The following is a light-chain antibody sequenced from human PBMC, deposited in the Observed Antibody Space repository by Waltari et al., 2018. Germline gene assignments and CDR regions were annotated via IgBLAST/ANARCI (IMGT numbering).Light chain of an antibody. CDR1: RSDVVGYDY. J-gene: IGLJ1*01. V-gene: IGLV2-8*01. CDR3: SSYAGSKGYV. CDR2: EVS. Sequence: QSALTQPPSASGSPGQSVPISCTGTRSDVVGYDYVPWYQQHPGKAPKHMIYEVSKRPSGVPDRFSGSKSGNTASLTVSGLQAEDEADYYCSSYAGSKGYVFGTGTKVTVL.